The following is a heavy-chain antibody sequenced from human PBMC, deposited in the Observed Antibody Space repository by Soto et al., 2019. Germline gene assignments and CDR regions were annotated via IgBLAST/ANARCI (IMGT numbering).Heavy chain of an antibody. V-gene: IGHV4-30-4*01. CDR1: GGSISSGDYY. J-gene: IGHJ6*02. Sequence: QVQLQESGPGLVKPSQTLSLTCTVSGGSISSGDYYWSWIRQPPGKGLEWIGYIYYSGSTYYNPSLKSRVTISVDTSKNQFSLELSSVTAADTAVYYCARDRIQLWLSYYGMDVWGQGTTVTVSS. CDR3: ARDRIQLWLSYYGMDV. D-gene: IGHD5-18*01. CDR2: IYYSGST.